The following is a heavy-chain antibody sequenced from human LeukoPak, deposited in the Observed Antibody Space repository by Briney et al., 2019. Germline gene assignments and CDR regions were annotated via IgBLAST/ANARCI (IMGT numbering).Heavy chain of an antibody. J-gene: IGHJ6*02. D-gene: IGHD2-15*01. CDR1: GDSVRSYY. Sequence: SEILSLTCTVSGDSVRSYYWSWIRQPPGQGLEWLGHINDRGSTNYNPSLQGRVTISIDTSKNQFSLKVNSVTAADTAVYYCVRDSRYGSGWFEDGLDFWGQGTTVTVSS. V-gene: IGHV4-59*02. CDR2: INDRGST. CDR3: VRDSRYGSGWFEDGLDF.